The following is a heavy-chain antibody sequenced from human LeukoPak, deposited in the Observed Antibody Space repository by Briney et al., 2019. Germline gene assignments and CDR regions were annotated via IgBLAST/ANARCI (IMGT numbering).Heavy chain of an antibody. CDR1: GFILRSYE. Sequence: GGSLRLSCAASGFILRSYEMKWVRQAPGKGLEWVSYIISSSSTTYYEDSVKGRFTVSRDNTKNSLYLQLNSLRAADSAVSYCARIARDYYYMDVWGKGTTVTVSS. V-gene: IGHV3-48*03. CDR3: ARIARDYYYMDV. J-gene: IGHJ6*03. CDR2: IISSSSTT.